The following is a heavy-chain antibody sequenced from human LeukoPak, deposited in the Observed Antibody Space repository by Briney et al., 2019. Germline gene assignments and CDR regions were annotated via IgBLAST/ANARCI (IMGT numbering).Heavy chain of an antibody. CDR1: GYTFTGYY. D-gene: IGHD3-9*01. J-gene: IGHJ4*02. V-gene: IGHV1-2*02. Sequence: GASVKVSCKASGYTFTGYYMHWVRQAPGQGLEWMGWINPNSGGTNYAQKFQGRVTMTRDTSISTAYMELSRLRSDDTAVYYCAREGALRYFDWLSYPPDYWGQGTLVTVSS. CDR2: INPNSGGT. CDR3: AREGALRYFDWLSYPPDY.